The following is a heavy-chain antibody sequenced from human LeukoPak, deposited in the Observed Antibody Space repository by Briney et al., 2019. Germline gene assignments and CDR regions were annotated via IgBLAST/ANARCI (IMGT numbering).Heavy chain of an antibody. CDR2: IYYSGST. CDR1: GGSISSGGYY. D-gene: IGHD2-15*01. Sequence: SETLSLTCAVSGGSISSGGYYWSWIRQHPGKGLEGIGYIYYSGSTYYNPSLKSRVTISVDTSKNQFSLRLSSVTAADTAVYYCATTAAPRYCSGGSCYSGAFDYWGQGTLVTVSS. CDR3: ATTAAPRYCSGGSCYSGAFDY. V-gene: IGHV4-31*11. J-gene: IGHJ4*02.